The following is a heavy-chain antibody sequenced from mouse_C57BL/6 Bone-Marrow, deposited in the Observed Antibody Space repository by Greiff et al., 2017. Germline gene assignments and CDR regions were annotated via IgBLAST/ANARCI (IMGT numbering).Heavy chain of an antibody. V-gene: IGHV1-50*01. Sequence: QVQLQQPGAELVKPGASVKLSCKASGYTFTSYWMQWVKQRPGQGLEWIGEIDPSDSYTNYNQKFKGKATLTVDTSSSTAYMQLSSLTSEDSAVYYCATCVAIDYWGQGTSVTVSS. CDR1: GYTFTSYW. CDR2: IDPSDSYT. J-gene: IGHJ4*01. CDR3: ATCVAIDY.